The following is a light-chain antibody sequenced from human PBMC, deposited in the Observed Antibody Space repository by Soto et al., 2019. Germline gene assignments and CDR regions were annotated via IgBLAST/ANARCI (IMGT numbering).Light chain of an antibody. CDR3: QQYATLIT. CDR2: GSF. J-gene: IGKJ5*01. V-gene: IGKV3-20*01. CDR1: QSVSNNY. Sequence: EIVLTQSPGTLSLSPGERATLSCGARQSVSNNYLAWYQQKPGQAPRLLIYGSFSRATGIPDRFSGSGSGTDFTLTISRLEPEDSAVYYCQQYATLITFGQGTRLEIK.